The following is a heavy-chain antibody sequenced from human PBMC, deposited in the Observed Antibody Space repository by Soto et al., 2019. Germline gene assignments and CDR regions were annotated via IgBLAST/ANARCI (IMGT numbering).Heavy chain of an antibody. J-gene: IGHJ4*02. CDR2: IIPIFGTA. D-gene: IGHD3-3*01. CDR3: ARDDSRITIFGVVRSGAFDY. V-gene: IGHV1-69*01. Sequence: QVQLVQSGAEVKKPGSSVKVSCKASGGTFSSYAISWVRQAPGQGLEWMGGIIPIFGTANYAQKFQGRVTITADESTSTAYIELSSLRSEDTAVYYCARDDSRITIFGVVRSGAFDYWGQGTLVTVSS. CDR1: GGTFSSYA.